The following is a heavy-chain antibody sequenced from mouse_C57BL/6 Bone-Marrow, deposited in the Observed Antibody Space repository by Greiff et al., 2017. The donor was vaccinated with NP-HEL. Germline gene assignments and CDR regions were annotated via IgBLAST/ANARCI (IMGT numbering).Heavy chain of an antibody. CDR2: IYPSDSET. V-gene: IGHV1-61*01. CDR3: ARILGAFDY. D-gene: IGHD4-1*01. J-gene: IGHJ2*01. Sequence: QVQLQQPGAELVRPGSSVKLSCKASGYTFTSYWMDWVKQRPGQGLEWIGNIYPSDSETHYNQKFKDKATLTVDKSSSTAYMQLSSLTSEDSAVYYCARILGAFDYWGQGTTLTVSS. CDR1: GYTFTSYW.